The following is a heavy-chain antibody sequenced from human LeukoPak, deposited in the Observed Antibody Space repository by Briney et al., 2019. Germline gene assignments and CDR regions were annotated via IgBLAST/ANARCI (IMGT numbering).Heavy chain of an antibody. Sequence: PSETLSLTCTVSGGSISSSGYYWGWIRQPPGKGLEWIGSIYYSGSAYYNPSLKSRVTISVDTSKNQFSLKLSSVTAADTAVYYCARLNCGGDCYLQIAGPADYYYGMDVWGQGTTVTVSS. CDR3: ARLNCGGDCYLQIAGPADYYYGMDV. CDR1: GGSISSSGYY. J-gene: IGHJ6*02. D-gene: IGHD2-21*02. CDR2: IYYSGSA. V-gene: IGHV4-39*01.